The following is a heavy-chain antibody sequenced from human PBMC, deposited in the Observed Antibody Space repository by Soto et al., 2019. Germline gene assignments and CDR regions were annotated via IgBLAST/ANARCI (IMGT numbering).Heavy chain of an antibody. V-gene: IGHV3-7*01. CDR1: GFTFSSFW. J-gene: IGHJ4*01. CDR2: IKKDGSGT. Sequence: PGGSLRLSCTASGFTFSSFWMTWVRQAPGKGLEWVASIKKDGSGTSYVDSVKGRFSISRDNAKNSLYLQMNSLRDEDTAVYYCARDEIASCYAYWGQGTVVTVSS. D-gene: IGHD2-2*01. CDR3: ARDEIASCYAY.